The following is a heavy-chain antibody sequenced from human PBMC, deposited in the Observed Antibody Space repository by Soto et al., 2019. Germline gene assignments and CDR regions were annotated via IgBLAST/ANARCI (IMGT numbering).Heavy chain of an antibody. Sequence: PGGSLRLSCAASGFTFSSYSMNWVRQAPGKGLEWVSSISSSSSYIYYADSVKGRFTISRDNAKNSLYLQMNSLRAEDTAVYYCARGKSIAAPEGFDPWGQGTLVTVSS. CDR3: ARGKSIAAPEGFDP. CDR1: GFTFSSYS. J-gene: IGHJ5*02. V-gene: IGHV3-21*01. D-gene: IGHD6-6*01. CDR2: ISSSSSYI.